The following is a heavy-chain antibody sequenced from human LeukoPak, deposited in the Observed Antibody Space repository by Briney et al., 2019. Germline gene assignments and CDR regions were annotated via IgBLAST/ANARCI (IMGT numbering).Heavy chain of an antibody. Sequence: SVKVSCKASGDTFSRHAISCVRQAPGKGLEWMGVINPIFHTPTYAKKFQGRLTITKDESMNTASMDLSSLISDDTAVYYCARGRTTGEFDYWGQGTLVTVSS. CDR1: GDTFSRHA. V-gene: IGHV1-69*05. J-gene: IGHJ4*02. CDR3: ARGRTTGEFDY. CDR2: INPIFHTP. D-gene: IGHD4-11*01.